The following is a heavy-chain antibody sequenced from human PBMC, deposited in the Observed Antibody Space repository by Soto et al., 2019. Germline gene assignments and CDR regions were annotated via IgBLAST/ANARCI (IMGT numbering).Heavy chain of an antibody. V-gene: IGHV1-2*04. CDR1: GFTFTDHH. Sequence: EQLEQSGAEVRRPGASVKVSCKASGFTFTDHHIHWVRQAPGQGLEWVGWINPNTGDAKFAQKFRGWVTMTTDTSIDTAYLELSSLTSDATAIYFCASDGAVADGDDGMDVWGRGTSVTVSS. D-gene: IGHD6-13*01. CDR3: ASDGAVADGDDGMDV. CDR2: INPNTGDA. J-gene: IGHJ6*02.